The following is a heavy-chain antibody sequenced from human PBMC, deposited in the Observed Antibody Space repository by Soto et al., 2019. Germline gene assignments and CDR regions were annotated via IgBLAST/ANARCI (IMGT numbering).Heavy chain of an antibody. CDR2: ISSDGSTT. Sequence: EVRLVESGGGLVQPGGSLRLSCAGSGFDFSNYWMHWVRQAPGKGLVWVSRISSDGSTTTYADSVQGRFTMYRDNAKNTLDLQVNSLRAEDTAVYYCAREGGYCSGGSCYAYSYYYGMDVWGQGTTVTFSS. J-gene: IGHJ6*02. CDR3: AREGGYCSGGSCYAYSYYYGMDV. CDR1: GFDFSNYW. V-gene: IGHV3-74*01. D-gene: IGHD2-15*01.